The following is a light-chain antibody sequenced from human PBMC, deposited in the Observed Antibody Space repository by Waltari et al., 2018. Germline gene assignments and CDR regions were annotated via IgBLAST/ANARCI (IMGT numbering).Light chain of an antibody. J-gene: IGLJ1*01. CDR2: EVS. CDR3: CSYAGRSTLEV. CDR1: SIDVGRYPR. V-gene: IGLV2-23*02. Sequence: QSALTQPASVSGSPGQSITIPCTGTSIDVGRYPRFSWYQQHPGKAHKLMIFEVSTRPSGVSNRFSGSKSGNTASLTISGLQAEDEADYYCCSYAGRSTLEVFGTGTKVTVL.